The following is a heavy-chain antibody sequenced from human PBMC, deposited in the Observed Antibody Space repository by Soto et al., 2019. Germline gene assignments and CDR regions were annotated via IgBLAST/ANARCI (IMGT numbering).Heavy chain of an antibody. CDR3: AKGGYSYGQEFDY. V-gene: IGHV3-23*01. CDR2: ISGSGGST. J-gene: IGHJ4*02. D-gene: IGHD5-18*01. CDR1: GFTFSSYA. Sequence: GGSLRLSCAASGFTFSSYAMSWVRQAPGKGLEWVSAISGSGGSTYYADSVKGRFTISRDNSKKTLYLQMNSLRAEDTAVYYCAKGGYSYGQEFDYWGQGTLVTVSS.